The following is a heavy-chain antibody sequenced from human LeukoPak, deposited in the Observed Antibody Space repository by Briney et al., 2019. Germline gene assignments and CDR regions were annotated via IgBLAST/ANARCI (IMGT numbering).Heavy chain of an antibody. D-gene: IGHD3-10*01. CDR1: GGSISGSTSY. J-gene: IGHJ5*02. Sequence: SETLSLTCTVSGGSISGSTSYWGWIRQSPGKGLEWIGLLNYSGTTYHNPSFKSRVSISIDRSRTQFSLKLSSVTAADTAFYYCSRYDSDTGDFDPWGQGTLVTISS. V-gene: IGHV4-39*07. CDR2: LNYSGTT. CDR3: SRYDSDTGDFDP.